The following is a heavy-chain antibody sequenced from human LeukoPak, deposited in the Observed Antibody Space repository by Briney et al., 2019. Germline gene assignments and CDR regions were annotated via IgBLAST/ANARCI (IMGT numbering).Heavy chain of an antibody. CDR2: INHSGST. V-gene: IGHV4-34*01. D-gene: IGHD3-9*01. CDR3: ARGGTYYDILTGYYDPAVGYYYYMDV. CDR1: GGSFSGYY. J-gene: IGHJ6*03. Sequence: PSETLSLTCAVYGGSFSGYYWSWIRQPPGKGLEWIGEINHSGSTNYNPSLKSRVTISVDTSKNQFSLKLSSVTAADTAVYYCARGGTYYDILTGYYDPAVGYYYYMDVWGKGTTVTVSS.